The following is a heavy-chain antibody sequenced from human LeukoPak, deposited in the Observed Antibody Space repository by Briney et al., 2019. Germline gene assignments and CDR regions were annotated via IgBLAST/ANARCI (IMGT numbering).Heavy chain of an antibody. CDR3: ARGSSGWYLFDY. CDR2: INNDGSST. CDR1: GFTFSSYW. D-gene: IGHD6-19*01. J-gene: IGHJ4*02. V-gene: IGHV3-74*01. Sequence: GGSLRLPCAASGFTFSSYWMHWVRQAPGKGLVWVSRINNDGSSTNYADSVKGRFTIPRDNAKNTLYLQMDSLRAEDTAVYYCARGSSGWYLFDYWGQGTLVTVSS.